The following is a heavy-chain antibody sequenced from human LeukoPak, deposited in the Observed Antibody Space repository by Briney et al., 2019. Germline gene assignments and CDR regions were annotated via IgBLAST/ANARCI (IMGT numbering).Heavy chain of an antibody. CDR2: IWYDGSNK. D-gene: IGHD3-10*01. Sequence: GGSLRLSCAASGFTFSSYGMHWGRQAPGKGLEWGAVIWYDGSNKYYADSVKGRFTISRDNSKNTLYLQMNSLRAEDTAVYYCARGTLWFGELSHIFDYWGQGTLVTVSS. CDR1: GFTFSSYG. CDR3: ARGTLWFGELSHIFDY. V-gene: IGHV3-33*01. J-gene: IGHJ4*02.